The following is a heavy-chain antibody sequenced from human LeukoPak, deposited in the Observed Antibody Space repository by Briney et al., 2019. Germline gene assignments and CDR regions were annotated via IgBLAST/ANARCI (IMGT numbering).Heavy chain of an antibody. J-gene: IGHJ4*02. V-gene: IGHV4-59*01. CDR1: GGSISSYY. CDR2: IYYGGNT. Sequence: SETLSLTCTVSGGSISSYYWSWIRQSPGKGLEWIGYIYYGGNTNYNPSLKSRVTISADTSKNQFSLKLSSVTAADTAVYYCARAGGYNSPFGYWGQGTLVTVSS. D-gene: IGHD5-24*01. CDR3: ARAGGYNSPFGY.